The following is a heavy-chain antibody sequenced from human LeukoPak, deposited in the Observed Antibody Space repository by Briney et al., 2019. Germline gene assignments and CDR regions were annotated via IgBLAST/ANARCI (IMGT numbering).Heavy chain of an antibody. CDR3: ARASGYDYDPYHFDY. Sequence: ASVKVSCKASGGTFSSYAISWVRQAPGQGLEWMGGIIPIFGTANYAQKFQGRVTITADESTSTAYMELSSLRSEDTAVYYCARASGYDYDPYHFDYWGQGTLVTVSS. V-gene: IGHV1-69*13. J-gene: IGHJ4*02. D-gene: IGHD5-12*01. CDR2: IIPIFGTA. CDR1: GGTFSSYA.